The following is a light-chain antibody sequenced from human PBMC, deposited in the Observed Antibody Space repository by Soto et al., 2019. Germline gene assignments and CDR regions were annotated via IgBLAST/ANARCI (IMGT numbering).Light chain of an antibody. J-gene: IGKJ5*01. Sequence: EIVLTQSPATLSLSPGERATLSCRASQTVSSYLAWYQQKPGQAPRLLVYDASDRATGIPVRFSGSGSGTDFTLTISSLEPEDFAVYYCQQRRTFGQGTRLEIK. CDR3: QQRRT. V-gene: IGKV3-11*01. CDR1: QTVSSY. CDR2: DAS.